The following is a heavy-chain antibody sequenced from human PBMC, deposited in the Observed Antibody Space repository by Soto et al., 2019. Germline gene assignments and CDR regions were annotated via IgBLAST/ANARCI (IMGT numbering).Heavy chain of an antibody. CDR2: INSDGSTT. Sequence: HPGGSLRLSCVASGSTIRNYWMHRVRQAPGKGLVWVSRINSDGSTTDYADSVKGRFTISRDNAKNTLFLQMNSLRAEDTAVYYCARGFRWGMDVWGQGTTVTVSS. D-gene: IGHD3-16*02. CDR1: GSTIRNYW. V-gene: IGHV3-74*01. CDR3: ARGFRWGMDV. J-gene: IGHJ6*02.